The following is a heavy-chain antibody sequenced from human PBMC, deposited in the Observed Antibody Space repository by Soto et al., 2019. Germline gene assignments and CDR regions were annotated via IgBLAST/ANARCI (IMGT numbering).Heavy chain of an antibody. J-gene: IGHJ6*02. Sequence: SETLSLTCAVSGGSISSSNWWSWVRQPPGKGLEWIGEIYHSGSTNYNPSLKSRVTISVDKSKNQFSLKLSSVTAADTAVYYCARVNHDYGFYYYYGMDVWGQGTXVTVSS. D-gene: IGHD3-10*01. CDR2: IYHSGST. V-gene: IGHV4-4*02. CDR1: GGSISSSNW. CDR3: ARVNHDYGFYYYYGMDV.